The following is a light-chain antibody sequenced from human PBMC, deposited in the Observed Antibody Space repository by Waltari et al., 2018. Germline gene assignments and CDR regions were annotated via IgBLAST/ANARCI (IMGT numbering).Light chain of an antibody. Sequence: DIQMTQSPSSLSASVGDRVTITCRASQDIRNDLGWYQPKPGKAPERLIYPASSLQSGVPSRFSGSGTVTEVTLTISILQTADFATYYGLQNKSCPRTFGQGTKVEIK. CDR3: LQNKSCPRT. CDR1: QDIRND. J-gene: IGKJ1*01. CDR2: PAS. V-gene: IGKV1-17*01.